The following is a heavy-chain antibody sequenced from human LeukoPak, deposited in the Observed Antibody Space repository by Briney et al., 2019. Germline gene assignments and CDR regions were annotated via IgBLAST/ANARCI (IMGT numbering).Heavy chain of an antibody. CDR2: ISGSGGRT. CDR3: ASRGHVGSGTYSPYDY. CDR1: GFTFSNYA. D-gene: IGHD3-10*01. V-gene: IGHV3-23*01. J-gene: IGHJ4*02. Sequence: GGSLRLSCAASGFTFSNYAMSWVRQAPGKGLEGASVISGSGGRTYYADSVKGRFTISRDNSRNTVYLQMTSLRAEDTAVYYCASRGHVGSGTYSPYDYWGQGTLVTVSS.